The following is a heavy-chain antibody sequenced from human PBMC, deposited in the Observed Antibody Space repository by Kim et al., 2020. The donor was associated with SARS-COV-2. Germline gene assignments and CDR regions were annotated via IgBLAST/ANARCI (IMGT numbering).Heavy chain of an antibody. CDR2: IYYSGST. D-gene: IGHD2-15*01. V-gene: IGHV4-31*03. CDR3: ARGGTVVVVAATLPDWFDP. CDR1: GGSISSGGYY. Sequence: SETLSLTCTVSGGSISSGGYYWSWIRQHPGKGLEWIGYIYYSGSTYYNPSLKSRVTISVDTSKNQFSLKLSSVTAADTAVYYCARGGTVVVVAATLPDWFDPWGQGTLVTVSS. J-gene: IGHJ5*02.